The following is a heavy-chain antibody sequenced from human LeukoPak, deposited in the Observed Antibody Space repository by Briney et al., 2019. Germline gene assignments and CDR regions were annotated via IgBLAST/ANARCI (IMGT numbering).Heavy chain of an antibody. D-gene: IGHD3-10*02. J-gene: IGHJ6*04. CDR3: AELGITMIGGV. V-gene: IGHV3-21*01. Sequence: GGSLRHSCAASGFTFSSFRMNWVRQAPGKGLEWVSSISGSSSDIYYADSVKGRFTISRDNAKNSLYLQMNSLGAEDTALYYCAELGITMIGGVWGKGTTVTISS. CDR1: GFTFSSFR. CDR2: ISGSSSDI.